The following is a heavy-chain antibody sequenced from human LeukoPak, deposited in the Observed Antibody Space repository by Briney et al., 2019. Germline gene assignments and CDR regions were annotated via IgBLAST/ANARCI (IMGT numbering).Heavy chain of an antibody. V-gene: IGHV3-21*01. CDR1: GFTFSSYS. CDR3: ARGQQGSSWYYFDY. Sequence: GGSLRLSCAASGFTFSSYSMNWVRQAPGKGLEWVSSISSSSSYIYYAYAVNGRFTISRDNAKNSLYLQMNSLRAEDTAVYYCARGQQGSSWYYFDYWGQGTLVTVSS. J-gene: IGHJ4*02. D-gene: IGHD6-13*01. CDR2: ISSSSSYI.